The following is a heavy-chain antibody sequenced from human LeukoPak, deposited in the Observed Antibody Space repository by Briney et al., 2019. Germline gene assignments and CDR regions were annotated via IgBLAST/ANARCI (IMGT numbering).Heavy chain of an antibody. CDR2: IYYSGST. CDR1: GGSISSGGYY. J-gene: IGHJ5*02. V-gene: IGHV4-61*08. D-gene: IGHD1-7*01. CDR3: ARAGTAWKVFDP. Sequence: SETLSLTCTVSGGSISSGGYYWSWIRQPPGKGLEWIGYIYYSGSTNYNPSLKSRVTISVDTSKNQFSLKLSSVTAADTAVYYCARAGTAWKVFDPWGQGTLVIVSS.